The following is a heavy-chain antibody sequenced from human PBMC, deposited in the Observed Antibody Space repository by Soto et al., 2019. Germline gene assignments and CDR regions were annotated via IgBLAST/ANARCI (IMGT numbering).Heavy chain of an antibody. CDR2: IYWDDDN. J-gene: IGHJ5*02. V-gene: IGHV2-5*02. D-gene: IGHD3-10*02. CDR3: ARYVATSPAGWFEP. CDR1: GFSLTNNGEA. Sequence: QITLKESGPTLVKPTQTLTLTCTFSGFSLTNNGEAVGWFRQSPGKALEWLVLIYWDDDNRYNPTLRTRLSTXXXTXXNQVVLTPTNMDPVDTATYYCARYVATSPAGWFEPWGQGIPVTVSS.